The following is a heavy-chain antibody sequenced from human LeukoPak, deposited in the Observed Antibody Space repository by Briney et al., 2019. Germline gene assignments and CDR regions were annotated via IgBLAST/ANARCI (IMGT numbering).Heavy chain of an antibody. CDR2: IYSGGST. CDR3: AKEANYYDSSGWPDY. J-gene: IGHJ4*02. CDR1: GFTFSSYA. D-gene: IGHD3-22*01. Sequence: GGSLRLSCAASGFTFSSYAMSWVRQAPGKGLEWVSVIYSGGSTYYADSVKGRFTISRDNSKNTLYLQMNTLRAEDTAVYYCAKEANYYDSSGWPDYWGQGTLVTVSS. V-gene: IGHV3-66*01.